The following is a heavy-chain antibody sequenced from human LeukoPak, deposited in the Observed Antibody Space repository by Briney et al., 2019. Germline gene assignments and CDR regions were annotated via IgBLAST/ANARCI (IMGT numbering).Heavy chain of an antibody. CDR2: INPNSGGT. D-gene: IGHD3-22*01. V-gene: IGHV1-2*02. Sequence: ASVKVSCKASGYTFTGYYMHWVRQAPGQGLEWMGWINPNSGGTNYAQKFQGRVTMTRDTSTSTVYMELSSLRSEDTAVYYCARVKPNYYDSSAYGTFDIWGQGTMVTVSS. CDR3: ARVKPNYYDSSAYGTFDI. CDR1: GYTFTGYY. J-gene: IGHJ3*02.